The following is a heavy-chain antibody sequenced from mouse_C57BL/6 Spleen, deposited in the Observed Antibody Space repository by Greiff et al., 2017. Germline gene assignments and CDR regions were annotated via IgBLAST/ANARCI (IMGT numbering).Heavy chain of an antibody. Sequence: VQLQQSGAELARPGASVKMSCKASGYTFTSYTMHWVKQRPGQGLEWIGYINPSSGYTKYNQKFKDKATLTADKSSSTAYMQLSSLTSEDSAVYYCTYYDYDEYFDVWGTGTTVTVSS. CDR2: INPSSGYT. D-gene: IGHD2-4*01. CDR3: TYYDYDEYFDV. J-gene: IGHJ1*03. CDR1: GYTFTSYT. V-gene: IGHV1-4*01.